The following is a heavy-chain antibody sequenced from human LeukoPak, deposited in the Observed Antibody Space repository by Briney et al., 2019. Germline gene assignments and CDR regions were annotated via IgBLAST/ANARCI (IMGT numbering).Heavy chain of an antibody. D-gene: IGHD6-13*01. Sequence: GVLRRRTCKAAGASCRSYSKNWVGPAPWKKLEWVSSISSSSSYIYYADSVKGRFTISRDNAKNSLYLQMNSLRAEDTAVYYCARDPIAAAGTSYFDYWGQGTLVTVSS. CDR2: ISSSSSYI. CDR3: ARDPIAAAGTSYFDY. CDR1: GASCRSYS. V-gene: IGHV3-21*01. J-gene: IGHJ4*02.